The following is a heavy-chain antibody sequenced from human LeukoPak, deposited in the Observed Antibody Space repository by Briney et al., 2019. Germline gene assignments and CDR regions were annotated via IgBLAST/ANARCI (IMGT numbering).Heavy chain of an antibody. CDR1: GFTFSNYA. Sequence: QSGGSLRLSCAASGFTFSNYAMTWVRQAQGQGLEWVSVIGGSGVNAYYAESVNGRFTICRDNSKNTVYLQMTRLRADNTALYYCAKDSTWIQLWFDYWGQGTLVTVSS. D-gene: IGHD5-18*01. CDR3: AKDSTWIQLWFDY. CDR2: IGGSGVNA. V-gene: IGHV3-23*01. J-gene: IGHJ4*02.